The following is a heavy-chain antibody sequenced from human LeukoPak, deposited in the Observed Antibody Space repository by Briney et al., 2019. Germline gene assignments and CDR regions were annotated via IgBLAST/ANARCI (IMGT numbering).Heavy chain of an antibody. D-gene: IGHD3-3*01. V-gene: IGHV4-30-2*01. CDR3: AREYYDFWSGYPPGNWFDP. J-gene: IGHJ5*02. CDR1: GGSISSGGYY. CDR2: IYHSGST. Sequence: SQTLSLTCTVSGGSISSGGYYWSWIRQPPGKGLEWIGYIYHSGSTYYNPSLKSRVTISVDRSKNQFSLKLSSVTAADTAVYYCAREYYDFWSGYPPGNWFDPWGQGTLVTVSS.